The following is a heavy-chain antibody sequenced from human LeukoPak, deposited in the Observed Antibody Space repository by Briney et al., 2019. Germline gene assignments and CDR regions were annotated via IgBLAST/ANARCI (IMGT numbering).Heavy chain of an antibody. J-gene: IGHJ5*02. Sequence: GGSLRLSCAASGFTFSSYSMNWVRQAPGKGLEWVSSISSSSSYIYYADSVKGRFTISRDNAKNSLNLQMNSLRAEDTAVYYCARVFGYNSNWFDPWGQGTLVTVS. V-gene: IGHV3-21*01. CDR2: ISSSSSYI. CDR3: ARVFGYNSNWFDP. D-gene: IGHD5-24*01. CDR1: GFTFSSYS.